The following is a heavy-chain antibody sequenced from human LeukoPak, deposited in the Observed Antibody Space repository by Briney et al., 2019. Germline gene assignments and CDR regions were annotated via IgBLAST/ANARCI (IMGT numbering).Heavy chain of an antibody. Sequence: GGSLRLSCAASGFTFSSYSMNWVRQAPGKGLEWVSYISSSSSTIYYADSVKGRFTISRDNAKNSLYLQMNSLRAEDTAVYYCAITTIFGVVIIPHHYYYMDVWGKGTTVTVSS. CDR1: GFTFSSYS. V-gene: IGHV3-48*01. CDR3: AITTIFGVVIIPHHYYYMDV. CDR2: ISSSSSTI. J-gene: IGHJ6*03. D-gene: IGHD3-3*01.